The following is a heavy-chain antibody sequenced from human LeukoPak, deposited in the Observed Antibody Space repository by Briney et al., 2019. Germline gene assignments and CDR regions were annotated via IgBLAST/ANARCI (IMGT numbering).Heavy chain of an antibody. D-gene: IGHD3-10*01. Sequence: SETLSLTCTVSGGSISSSSYYWGWIRQPPGKGLEWIGSIYYSGSTYYNPSLKSRVTISVDTSKNQFSLKLSSVTAADTAVYYCARGGDYGSGKYWFDPWGQGTLVTVSS. CDR3: ARGGDYGSGKYWFDP. CDR2: IYYSGST. J-gene: IGHJ5*02. CDR1: GGSISSSSYY. V-gene: IGHV4-39*07.